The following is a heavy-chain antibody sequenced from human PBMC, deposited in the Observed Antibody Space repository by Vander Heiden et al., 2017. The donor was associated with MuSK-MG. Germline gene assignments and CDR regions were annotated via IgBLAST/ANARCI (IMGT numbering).Heavy chain of an antibody. D-gene: IGHD5-18*01. CDR2: IYYSGST. V-gene: IGHV4-39*01. J-gene: IGHJ5*02. CDR3: ARSPVGYSYGLKNWFDP. Sequence: LQESGPGLVKPSETLSLSCTVSGGSISSSTYYWGWIRQPPGKGLEWIGSIYYSGSTNYNPSLKSRVTISVDTSKNQFSLKLSSVTAADTAVYYCARSPVGYSYGLKNWFDPWGQGTLVTVSS. CDR1: GGSISSSTYY.